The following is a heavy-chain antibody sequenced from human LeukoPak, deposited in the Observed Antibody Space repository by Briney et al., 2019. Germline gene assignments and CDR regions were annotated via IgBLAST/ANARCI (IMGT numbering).Heavy chain of an antibody. Sequence: GGSLRPSCAASGFTFSIFGIHWVRQAPGKGLEWVAAISPDGNREYYTESVKGRFTVSRDNSNNMIYLQINSLRGDGSAVYYCAKINNVDDFWGQGTLVTVSS. CDR2: ISPDGNRE. CDR1: GFTFSIFG. J-gene: IGHJ4*02. V-gene: IGHV3-30*18. CDR3: AKINNVDDF. D-gene: IGHD1/OR15-1a*01.